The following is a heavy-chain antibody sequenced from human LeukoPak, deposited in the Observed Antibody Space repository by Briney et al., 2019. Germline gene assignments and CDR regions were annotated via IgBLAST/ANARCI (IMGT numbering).Heavy chain of an antibody. J-gene: IGHJ6*03. Sequence: SETLSLTCTVSGGSISSSSYYWGWIRQPPGKGLEWIGSIYTSGSTNYNPSLKSRVTISVDTSKNQFSLKLSSATAADTAVYYCARAVWFGELEWLTNYYYYYMDVWGKGTTVTVSS. CDR1: GGSISSSSYY. CDR3: ARAVWFGELEWLTNYYYYYMDV. D-gene: IGHD3-10*01. V-gene: IGHV4-39*07. CDR2: IYTSGST.